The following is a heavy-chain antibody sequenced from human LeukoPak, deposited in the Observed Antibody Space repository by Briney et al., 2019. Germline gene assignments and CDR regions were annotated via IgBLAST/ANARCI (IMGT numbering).Heavy chain of an antibody. V-gene: IGHV1-8*01. J-gene: IGHJ6*02. CDR3: AREELVPGDHYGMDV. CDR2: MSPNSGDT. D-gene: IGHD3-16*01. CDR1: GYTFTSYD. Sequence: GASVKVSCKASGYTFTSYDFNWVRQATGQRPEWMGWMSPNSGDTGYAQKFQDRVTMTRNTSISTAYMELSSLRSDDTAVYYCAREELVPGDHYGMDVWGQGTTVTVSS.